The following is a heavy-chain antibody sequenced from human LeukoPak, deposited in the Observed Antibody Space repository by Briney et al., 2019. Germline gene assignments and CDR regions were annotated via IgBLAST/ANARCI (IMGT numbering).Heavy chain of an antibody. CDR1: GGSISSYY. CDR3: ARGEAVAGPIDY. CDR2: IYYSGST. Sequence: PSETLSLTCTVSGGSISSYYWSWIRQPLGKGLEWIGYIYYSGSTNYNPSLKSRVTISVDTSKNQFSLKLSSVTAADTAVYYCARGEAVAGPIDYWGQGTLVTVSS. V-gene: IGHV4-59*01. D-gene: IGHD6-19*01. J-gene: IGHJ4*02.